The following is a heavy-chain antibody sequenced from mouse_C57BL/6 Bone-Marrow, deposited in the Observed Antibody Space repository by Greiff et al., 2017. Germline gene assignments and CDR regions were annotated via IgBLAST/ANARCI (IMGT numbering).Heavy chain of an antibody. CDR3: ARWSGDSSGYFDY. V-gene: IGHV1-50*01. D-gene: IGHD3-2*02. CDR1: GYTFTSYW. J-gene: IGHJ2*01. Sequence: QVQLQQPGAELVKPGASVKLSCKASGYTFTSYWMQWVKQRPGQGLEWIGEIDPSDSYTNYNQKFKGKATLTVDTSSSTAYMQLSSLTSEDSAVYYCARWSGDSSGYFDYWGQGTTLTVSS. CDR2: IDPSDSYT.